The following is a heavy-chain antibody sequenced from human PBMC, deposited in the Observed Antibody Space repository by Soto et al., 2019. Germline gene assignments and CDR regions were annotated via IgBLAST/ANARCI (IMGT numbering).Heavy chain of an antibody. D-gene: IGHD3-16*02. CDR2: IYYSGST. CDR3: ARVITFGGVIVKGINWFDP. V-gene: IGHV4-59*01. J-gene: IGHJ5*02. Sequence: SETLSLTCTVSGGSISSYYWSWIRQPPGKGLEWIGYIYYSGSTNYNPSLKSRVTISVDTSKNQFSLKLSSVTAADTAVYYCARVITFGGVIVKGINWFDPWGQGTLVTVSS. CDR1: GGSISSYY.